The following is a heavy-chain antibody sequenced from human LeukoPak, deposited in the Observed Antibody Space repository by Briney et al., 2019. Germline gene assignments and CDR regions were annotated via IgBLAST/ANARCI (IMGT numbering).Heavy chain of an antibody. V-gene: IGHV3-53*01. CDR1: GFTVSSSY. CDR2: IYSGGST. D-gene: IGHD3-10*01. Sequence: GGSLRLSCAASGFTVSSSYMSWVRQAPGKGLELVSVIYSGGSTYYADSVKGRFTISRDNSKNTLYLQMNSLRAEDTAVYYCARAGGARRYFDYWGQGTLVTVSS. CDR3: ARAGGARRYFDY. J-gene: IGHJ4*02.